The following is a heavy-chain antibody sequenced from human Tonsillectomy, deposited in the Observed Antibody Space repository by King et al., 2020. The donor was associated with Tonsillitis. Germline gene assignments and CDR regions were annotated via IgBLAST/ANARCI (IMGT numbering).Heavy chain of an antibody. CDR2: ISSNGGST. CDR1: GFTFSSYA. V-gene: IGHV3-64*01. Sequence: VQLVESGGGLVQPGGSLRLSCAASGFTFSSYAMYWVRQAPGKGLEYVSAISSNGGSTYYANSVKGRFTISRDNSKNTLFLQMGSLRADDMAVYYCARACEPSVSLRFGALGYWGQGTLVTVSS. D-gene: IGHD3-10*01. CDR3: ARACEPSVSLRFGALGY. J-gene: IGHJ4*02.